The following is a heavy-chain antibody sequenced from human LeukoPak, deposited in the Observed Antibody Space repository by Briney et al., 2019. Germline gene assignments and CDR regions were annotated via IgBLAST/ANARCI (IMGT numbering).Heavy chain of an antibody. CDR2: IRYDGSNK. CDR3: GCLLGSSFDY. CDR1: GFTFSSYG. Sequence: GGSPRLSCAASGFTFSSYGMHWVRQAPGKGLEWVAFIRYDGSNKYYADSVKGRFTISRDNSKNTLYLQMNSLRAEDTAVYYCGCLLGSSFDYWGQGTPFTVSS. J-gene: IGHJ4*02. V-gene: IGHV3-30*02. D-gene: IGHD2-8*01.